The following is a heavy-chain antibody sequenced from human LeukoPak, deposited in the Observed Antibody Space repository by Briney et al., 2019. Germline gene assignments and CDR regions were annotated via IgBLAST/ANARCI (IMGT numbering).Heavy chain of an antibody. CDR2: IWYDGSNK. J-gene: IGHJ6*02. D-gene: IGHD3-10*01. V-gene: IGHV3-33*01. Sequence: GGSLRLSRAASGFTFSSYGMHWVRQAPGKGLEWVAVIWYDGSNKYYADSVKGRFTISRDNSKNTLYLQMNSLRAEDTAVYYCARGPAWFGELGYGMDVWGQGTTVTVSS. CDR3: ARGPAWFGELGYGMDV. CDR1: GFTFSSYG.